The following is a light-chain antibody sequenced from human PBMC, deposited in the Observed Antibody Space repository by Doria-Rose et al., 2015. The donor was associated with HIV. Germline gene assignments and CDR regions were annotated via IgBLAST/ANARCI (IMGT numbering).Light chain of an antibody. CDR2: DGS. Sequence: TQSPGTLSLSPGARATLSCRASQSFSSTYLAWYQQKPGQAPSLLIYDGSTRATGTPARFSASGSGTDFTLTINRLEPEDFALYYCHQYGTSWTFGQGTKVEI. V-gene: IGKV3-20*01. CDR1: QSFSSTY. CDR3: HQYGTSWT. J-gene: IGKJ1*01.